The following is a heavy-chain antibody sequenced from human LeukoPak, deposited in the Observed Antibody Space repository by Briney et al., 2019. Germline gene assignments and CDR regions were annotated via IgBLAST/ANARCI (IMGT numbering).Heavy chain of an antibody. CDR1: GGSISSSNW. D-gene: IGHD6-19*01. Sequence: SETLSLTCVVSGGSISSSNWWSWVRQPPEKGLEWIGEIYHSGSTNYNPSLKSRVTISVDKSKNQFSLKPSSVTAADTAVYYCARYDVGWYYFDYWGQGTLVTVSS. CDR2: IYHSGST. CDR3: ARYDVGWYYFDY. V-gene: IGHV4-4*02. J-gene: IGHJ4*02.